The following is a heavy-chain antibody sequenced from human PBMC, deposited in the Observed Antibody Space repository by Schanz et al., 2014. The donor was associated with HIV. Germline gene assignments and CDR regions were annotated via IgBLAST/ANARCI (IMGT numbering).Heavy chain of an antibody. CDR1: GYTFTSYD. J-gene: IGHJ6*02. D-gene: IGHD3-16*02. CDR3: ARARYDYVWGSYRPFYYGLDV. Sequence: QVQLVQSGAEVKKPGASVKVSCKASGYTFTSYDINWVRQATGQGLEWMGWINPNSGNTGYAQKFQGRVTMTRNTSISTAYMELSSLRSEDTAVYYCARARYDYVWGSYRPFYYGLDVWGQGTTVTVSS. CDR2: INPNSGNT. V-gene: IGHV1-8*01.